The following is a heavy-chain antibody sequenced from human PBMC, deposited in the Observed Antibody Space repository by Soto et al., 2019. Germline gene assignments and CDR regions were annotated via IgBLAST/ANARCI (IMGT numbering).Heavy chain of an antibody. V-gene: IGHV3-23*01. Sequence: GASLRLSCAASGSSFSGYTMNWVRQAQGKGLEWISGINGGGGTTYYADSVKGRFTISRDDSKNILYLQMNSPRAEDTAIYYCAKDRHPDGIWTFDYWGRGTLVTVS. J-gene: IGHJ4*02. CDR2: INGGGGTT. CDR3: AKDRHPDGIWTFDY. D-gene: IGHD3-9*01. CDR1: GSSFSGYT.